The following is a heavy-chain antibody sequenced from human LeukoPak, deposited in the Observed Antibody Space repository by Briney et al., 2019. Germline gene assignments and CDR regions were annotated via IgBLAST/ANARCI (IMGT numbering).Heavy chain of an antibody. CDR2: ISGSGGAT. J-gene: IGHJ4*02. CDR3: AKGAYYHGSGRYFDY. Sequence: GGSLRLSCAASGFTFSSYAMNWVRQAPGKGLEWVSAISGSGGATYYADSVKGRFTMSRDNSKNTLYLQMNSLRAEDTAVYYCAKGAYYHGSGRYFDYWGQGALVTVSS. V-gene: IGHV3-23*01. CDR1: GFTFSSYA. D-gene: IGHD3-10*01.